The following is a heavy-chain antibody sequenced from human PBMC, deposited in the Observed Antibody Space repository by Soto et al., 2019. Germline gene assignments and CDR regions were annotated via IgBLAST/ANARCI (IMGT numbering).Heavy chain of an antibody. CDR1: GGSISSYY. Sequence: PSETLSLTCTVSGGSISSYYWSCIRQPPGKGLEWIGYIYYSGSTNYNPSLKSRVTISVDTSKNQFSLKLSSVTAADTAVYYCARETHSYYYYMDVWGKGTTVTVSS. J-gene: IGHJ6*03. CDR3: ARETHSYYYYMDV. V-gene: IGHV4-59*01. CDR2: IYYSGST.